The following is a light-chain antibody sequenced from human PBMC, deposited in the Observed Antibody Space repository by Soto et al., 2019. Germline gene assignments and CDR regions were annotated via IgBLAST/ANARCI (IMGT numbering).Light chain of an antibody. Sequence: EIVLTQSPGTLSLSPGERATLSCRASQSVSSSYLAWYQQKPGQAPRLLIYGASSRATGIPDRFSGSGSGTDFTLTISRLEPEDFAVYYCRQYGSSLITIGPGTKVDMK. CDR3: RQYGSSLIT. CDR1: QSVSSSY. J-gene: IGKJ3*01. V-gene: IGKV3-20*01. CDR2: GAS.